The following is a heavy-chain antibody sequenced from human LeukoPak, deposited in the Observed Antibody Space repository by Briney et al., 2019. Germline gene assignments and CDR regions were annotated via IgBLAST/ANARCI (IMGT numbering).Heavy chain of an antibody. J-gene: IGHJ4*02. D-gene: IGHD3-3*01. CDR3: ARDSIRDRFLEWLLYY. CDR1: GGTFSSYA. V-gene: IGHV1-69*05. CDR2: IIPIFGTA. Sequence: SVKVSCKASGGTFSSYAISWVRQAPGRGLEWMRGIIPIFGTANYAQKFQGRVTITTDESTSTAYMELSSLRSEDTAVYYCARDSIRDRFLEWLLYYWGQGTLVTVSS.